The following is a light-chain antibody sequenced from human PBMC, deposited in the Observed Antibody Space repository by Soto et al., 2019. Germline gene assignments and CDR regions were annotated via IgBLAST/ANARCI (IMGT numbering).Light chain of an antibody. CDR2: DAS. Sequence: EIVITQSPATLSVSPGERATLSCRPSQSVNTNLAWYQQKPGQAPRLLISDASTRATGIPARFSGSGSGTEFTLTISSLQSEDFAVYYCQQYNNWPQLTFGGGTKVDIK. CDR3: QQYNNWPQLT. V-gene: IGKV3-15*01. J-gene: IGKJ4*01. CDR1: QSVNTN.